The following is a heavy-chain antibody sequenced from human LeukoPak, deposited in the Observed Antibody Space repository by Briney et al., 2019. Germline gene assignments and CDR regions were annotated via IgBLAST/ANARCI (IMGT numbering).Heavy chain of an antibody. V-gene: IGHV3-20*04. D-gene: IGHD3-22*01. CDR1: GFTFDDFG. CDR3: VRGTMIVGP. Sequence: GGSLRLSCAASGFTFDDFGMTWVRQAPGKGLEWVSSINSNGVRTTYGDSVKGRFTISRDDANDSLYLLMHSLRAEDTAFCYCVRGTMIVGPWGQGTLVTVSS. CDR2: INSNGVRT. J-gene: IGHJ5*02.